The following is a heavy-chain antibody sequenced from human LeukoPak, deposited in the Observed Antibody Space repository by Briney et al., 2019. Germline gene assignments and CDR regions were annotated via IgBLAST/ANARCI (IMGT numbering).Heavy chain of an antibody. V-gene: IGHV3-21*01. CDR3: ARSPRNKLYYDFWSGYYE. D-gene: IGHD3-3*01. J-gene: IGHJ4*02. Sequence: PGGSLRLSCGASGFTFSSYSMNWVRQAPGKGLEWVSSISSSSSYIYYADSVKGRFTISRDNSKNTLYLQMNSLRAEDTAVYYCARSPRNKLYYDFWSGYYEWGQGTLVTVSS. CDR1: GFTFSSYS. CDR2: ISSSSSYI.